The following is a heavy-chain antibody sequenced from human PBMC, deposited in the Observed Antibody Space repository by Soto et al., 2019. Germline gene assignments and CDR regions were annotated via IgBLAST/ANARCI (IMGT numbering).Heavy chain of an antibody. D-gene: IGHD6-19*01. CDR2: ISGSGDSP. J-gene: IGHJ4*02. V-gene: IGHV3-23*01. CDR1: GFPFSNYA. Sequence: GGSLRLSCAASGFPFSNYAISWLRQAPGKGLEWVSIISGSGDSPYYADSVKGRFTISRDNSRNTLYLQMNSLRAGDSAKYYCAKEGTSGLSYFDYWGQGTLVTVSS. CDR3: AKEGTSGLSYFDY.